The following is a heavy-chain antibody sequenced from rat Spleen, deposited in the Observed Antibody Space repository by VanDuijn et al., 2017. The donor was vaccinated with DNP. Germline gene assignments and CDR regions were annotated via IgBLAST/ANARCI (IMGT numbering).Heavy chain of an antibody. CDR3: ARLGDY. D-gene: IGHD5-1*01. Sequence: EVQLVESGGGLVQPGRSLKLSCAASGFTFSNYAMAWVRQAPTKGLEWVASISTSGGSTYYRDSVKGRFTVSRDNAKSTLYLQMDSLRSEDTATYYCARLGDYWGQGVMVTVSS. V-gene: IGHV5-25*01. CDR1: GFTFSNYA. J-gene: IGHJ2*01. CDR2: ISTSGGST.